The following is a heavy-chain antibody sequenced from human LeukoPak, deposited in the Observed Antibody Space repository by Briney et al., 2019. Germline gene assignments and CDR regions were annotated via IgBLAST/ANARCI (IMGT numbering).Heavy chain of an antibody. CDR3: ARGGVTSDAFDI. Sequence: ASVKVSCKASGYTFTSYDINWVRQATGQGLEWMGWVNPNSGNTGYAQKLQGRVTMTTDTSTSTAYMELRSLRSDDTAVYYCARGGVTSDAFDIWGQGTMVTVSS. V-gene: IGHV1-8*01. J-gene: IGHJ3*02. CDR1: GYTFTSYD. CDR2: VNPNSGNT. D-gene: IGHD2-21*02.